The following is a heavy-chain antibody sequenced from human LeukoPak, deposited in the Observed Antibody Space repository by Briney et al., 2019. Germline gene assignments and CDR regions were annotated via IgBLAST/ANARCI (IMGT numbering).Heavy chain of an antibody. V-gene: IGHV4-4*07. D-gene: IGHD4-23*01. CDR1: GGSFNDHY. J-gene: IGHJ3*01. Sequence: SESLSLTCTVSGGSFNDHYWSWIRQPAGKGLEWIERLRSGDTNYDPSLRGRATMSVDTSKNQFSLKLTSLTAADTAVYYCARAAVVTPQVYAFDLWGQGTLVTVSS. CDR2: LRSGDT. CDR3: ARAAVVTPQVYAFDL.